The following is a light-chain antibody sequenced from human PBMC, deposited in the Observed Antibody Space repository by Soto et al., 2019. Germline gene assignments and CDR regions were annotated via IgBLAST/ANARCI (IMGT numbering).Light chain of an antibody. J-gene: IGKJ1*01. CDR1: QSVSSY. CDR3: QQYGSSGT. Sequence: EIVLTQSPATLSLSPGERATLSCRARQSVSSYLAWYQQKPGRAPRLLISDASNRATGIPDRFSGSGSGTDFTLTISRLEPEDFAVYYCQQYGSSGTFGQGTKVDIK. V-gene: IGKV3D-20*01. CDR2: DAS.